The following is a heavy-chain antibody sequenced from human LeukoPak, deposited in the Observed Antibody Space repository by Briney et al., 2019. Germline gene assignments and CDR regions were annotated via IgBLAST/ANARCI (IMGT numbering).Heavy chain of an antibody. J-gene: IGHJ5*02. V-gene: IGHV3-21*01. CDR1: GFDFSTYA. CDR2: ISTMSNYI. Sequence: GGTLRLSCAASGFDFSTYAINWVRQAPGKGLEWVSSISTMSNYIFYGDSVKGRFTISRDNAKNSVYLQMNSLRPEDTAVYYCSRDRLGGLDLWGQGTLVTVSS. CDR3: SRDRLGGLDL. D-gene: IGHD5-12*01.